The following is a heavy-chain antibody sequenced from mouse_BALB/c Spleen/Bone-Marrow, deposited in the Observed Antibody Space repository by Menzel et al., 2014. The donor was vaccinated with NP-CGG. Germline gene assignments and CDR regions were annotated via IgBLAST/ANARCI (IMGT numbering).Heavy chain of an antibody. CDR2: IYPGSGST. Sequence: LQQSGSELVRPGASVKLSCKASGYTFTSYWMHWVKQRPGQGLEWIGNIYPGSGSTNYDEKFKSKATLTVDTSSSTAYMQLSSLTSDDSAVYYCTKVLNYGYPWFVYWGQGTLVTVSA. J-gene: IGHJ3*01. D-gene: IGHD2-2*01. V-gene: IGHV1S22*01. CDR3: TKVLNYGYPWFVY. CDR1: GYTFTSYW.